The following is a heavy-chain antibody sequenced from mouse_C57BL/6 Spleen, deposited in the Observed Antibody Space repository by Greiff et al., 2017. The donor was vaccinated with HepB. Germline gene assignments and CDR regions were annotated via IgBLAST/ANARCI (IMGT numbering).Heavy chain of an antibody. CDR1: GYTFTSYW. V-gene: IGHV1-50*01. J-gene: IGHJ4*01. CDR3: ARRADDYAMDY. CDR2: IDPSDSYT. D-gene: IGHD3-1*01. Sequence: VQLQQSGAELVKPGASVKLSCKASGYTFTSYWMQWVKQRPGQGLEWIGEIDPSDSYTNYNQKFKGKATLTVDTSSSTAYMQLSSLTSEDSAVYYCARRADDYAMDYWGQGTSVTVSS.